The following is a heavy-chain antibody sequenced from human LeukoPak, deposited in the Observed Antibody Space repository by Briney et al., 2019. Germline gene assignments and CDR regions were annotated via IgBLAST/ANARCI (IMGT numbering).Heavy chain of an antibody. J-gene: IGHJ5*02. D-gene: IGHD3-10*01. CDR2: IGSSGFAK. CDR3: VRGYGSGSYNLPYNWFDP. Sequence: PGGSLTLSCAASGFTFSSYETNWVRQAPAAGLERASYIGSSGFAKYYADSVKGRFTISRDHAKNSLYLQMNTLRAEDTAVYYCVRGYGSGSYNLPYNWFDPWGQGTLVTVSS. V-gene: IGHV3-48*03. CDR1: GFTFSSYE.